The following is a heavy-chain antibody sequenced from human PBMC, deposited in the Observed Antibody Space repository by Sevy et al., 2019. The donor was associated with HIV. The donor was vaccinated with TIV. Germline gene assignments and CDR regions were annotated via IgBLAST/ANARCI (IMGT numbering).Heavy chain of an antibody. CDR1: GFNVINQY. J-gene: IGHJ4*02. CDR3: TTERHNRFQW. V-gene: IGHV3-53*01. D-gene: IGHD6-19*01. CDR2: LYSNDNT. Sequence: GGSLRLSCAASGFNVINQYMSWVRQAPGKGLECVSTLYSNDNTDYADSVKGRFTISRDNSKNTLSLQMNSLRAEDTAVYYCTTERHNRFQWWGRGTLVTVSS.